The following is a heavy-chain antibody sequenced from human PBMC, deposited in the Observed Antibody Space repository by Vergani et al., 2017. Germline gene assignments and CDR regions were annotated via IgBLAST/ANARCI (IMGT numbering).Heavy chain of an antibody. CDR2: ISSSSSTI. J-gene: IGHJ6*03. CDR3: ARGSGFFGVVILYMDV. D-gene: IGHD3-3*01. CDR1: GFTFSSYS. Sequence: EVQLLESGGGLVQPGGSLRLSCAASGFTFSSYSMNWVRQAPGKGLEWVSSISSSSSTIYYADSVKGRFTISRDNAKNSLYLQMNSLRAEDTAVYYCARGSGFFGVVILYMDVWGKGTTVTVSS. V-gene: IGHV3-48*01.